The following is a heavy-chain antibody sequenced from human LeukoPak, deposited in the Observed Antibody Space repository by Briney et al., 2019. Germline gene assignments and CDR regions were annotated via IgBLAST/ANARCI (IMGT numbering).Heavy chain of an antibody. CDR3: ARSRSGYSYDHAAFEI. Sequence: PSETLSLTCAVYGGSFSGYYWSWIRQHPGKGLEWNGEINHSGRANYPPSLKCRVTISVDTSRNQFSLKLSSVTAADTAVYYCARSRSGYSYDHAAFEIWGQGTLVTVSS. V-gene: IGHV4-34*01. CDR2: INHSGRA. D-gene: IGHD5-18*01. J-gene: IGHJ3*02. CDR1: GGSFSGYY.